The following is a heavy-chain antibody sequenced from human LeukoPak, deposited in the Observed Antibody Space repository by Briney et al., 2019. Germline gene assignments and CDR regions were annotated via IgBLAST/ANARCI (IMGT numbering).Heavy chain of an antibody. CDR1: GYTFTSYY. CDR2: INPSGGSI. J-gene: IGHJ4*02. V-gene: IGHV1-46*01. CDR3: ARAIAAAGRGGYFDY. D-gene: IGHD6-13*01. Sequence: ASVKVSCKASGYTFTSYYMHWVRQAPGQGLEWMGIINPSGGSISYAQKFQGRVTMTRDTSTSTVYTELSSLRSEDTAVYYCARAIAAAGRGGYFDYWGQGTLVTVSS.